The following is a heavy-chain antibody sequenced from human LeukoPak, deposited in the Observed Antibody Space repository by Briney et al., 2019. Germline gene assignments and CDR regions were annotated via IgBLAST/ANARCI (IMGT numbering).Heavy chain of an antibody. CDR3: ARNGYSNLTPEVDY. CDR1: GFTFSSYS. J-gene: IGHJ4*02. Sequence: GRSLRLSCAASGFTFSSYSMNWVRQAPGKGLEWVSSISSSSSYIYYADSVKGRFTISRDNAKNSLYLQMNSLRAEDTAVYYCARNGYSNLTPEVDYWGQGTLVTVSS. V-gene: IGHV3-21*01. CDR2: ISSSSSYI. D-gene: IGHD4-11*01.